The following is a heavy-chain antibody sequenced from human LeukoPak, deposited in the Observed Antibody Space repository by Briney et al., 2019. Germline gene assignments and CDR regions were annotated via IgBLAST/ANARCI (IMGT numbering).Heavy chain of an antibody. V-gene: IGHV1-2*02. CDR3: ARDLTMIVVVIAYGMDV. CDR1: GYTFTSYG. CDR2: INPNSGGT. Sequence: GASVKVSCKASGYTFTSYGISWVRQAPRQGLEWMGWINPNSGGTNYAQKFQGRVTMTRDTSISTAYMELSRLRSDDTAVYYCARDLTMIVVVIAYGMDVWGQGTTVTVSS. J-gene: IGHJ6*02. D-gene: IGHD3-22*01.